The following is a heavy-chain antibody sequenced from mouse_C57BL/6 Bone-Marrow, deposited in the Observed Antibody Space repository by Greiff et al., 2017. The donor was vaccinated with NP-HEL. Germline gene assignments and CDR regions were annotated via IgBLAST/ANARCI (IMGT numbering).Heavy chain of an antibody. CDR2: INPYNGGT. CDR3: AREVITTVVARDYYAMDY. CDR1: GYTFTDYY. D-gene: IGHD1-1*01. V-gene: IGHV1-19*01. Sequence: VQLKESGPVLVKPGASVKMSCKASGYTFTDYYMNWVKQSHGKSLEWIGVINPYNGGTSYNQKFKGKATLTVDKSSSTAYMELNSLTSEDSAVYYCAREVITTVVARDYYAMDYWGQGTSVTVSS. J-gene: IGHJ4*01.